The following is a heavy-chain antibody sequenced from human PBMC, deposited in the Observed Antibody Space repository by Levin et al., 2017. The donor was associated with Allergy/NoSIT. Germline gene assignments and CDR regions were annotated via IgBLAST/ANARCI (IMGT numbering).Heavy chain of an antibody. CDR2: INHSGST. D-gene: IGHD3-3*01. V-gene: IGHV4-34*01. CDR1: GGSFSGYY. J-gene: IGHJ6*03. Sequence: SQTLSLTCAVYGGSFSGYYWSWIRQPPGKGLEWIGEINHSGSTNYNPSLKSRVTISVDTSKNQFSLKLSSVTAADTAVYYCASTLYYDFWSGSPHYMDVWGKGTTVTVSS. CDR3: ASTLYYDFWSGSPHYMDV.